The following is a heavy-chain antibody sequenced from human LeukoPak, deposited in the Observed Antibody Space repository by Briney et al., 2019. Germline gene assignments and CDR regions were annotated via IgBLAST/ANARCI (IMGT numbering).Heavy chain of an antibody. D-gene: IGHD1-26*01. V-gene: IGHV3-23*01. Sequence: GGSLRLSCAASGFTFSSYAMSWVRQAPGKGLEWVSAISGSGGSTYYADSVKGRFTISRDNSKNTLYLQMNSLRAEDTAVYYCTKGPRDVSGGIEYWGQGTLVTVSS. J-gene: IGHJ4*02. CDR1: GFTFSSYA. CDR3: TKGPRDVSGGIEY. CDR2: ISGSGGST.